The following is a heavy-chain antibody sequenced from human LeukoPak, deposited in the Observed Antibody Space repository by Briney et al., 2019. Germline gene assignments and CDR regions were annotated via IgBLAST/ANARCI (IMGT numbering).Heavy chain of an antibody. J-gene: IGHJ4*02. D-gene: IGHD5-18*01. V-gene: IGHV5-51*01. CDR2: IYPGDSDT. CDR3: ARGPDTAMVSLDY. CDR1: GYSFTSYW. Sequence: GESLKISCKGSGYSFTSYWIGWVRQMPGKGPEWMGIIYPGDSDTRYSPSFQGQVTISADKSISTAYLQWSSLKASDTAMYYCARGPDTAMVSLDYWGQGTLVTVSS.